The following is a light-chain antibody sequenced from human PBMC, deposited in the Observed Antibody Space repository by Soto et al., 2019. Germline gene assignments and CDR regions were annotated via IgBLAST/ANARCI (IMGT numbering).Light chain of an antibody. V-gene: IGLV2-8*01. Sequence: QSALTQPPSASGSPGQSVTISCTGTSSDVGNSNHVSWYQQLPGKAPKLMIYAVNKRPSGVPDRFSGSKSGNTASLTVSGLHLEDDAAYYCSSAAGSSNLVFGAGTKLTVL. CDR2: AVN. J-gene: IGLJ2*01. CDR3: SSAAGSSNLV. CDR1: SSDVGNSNH.